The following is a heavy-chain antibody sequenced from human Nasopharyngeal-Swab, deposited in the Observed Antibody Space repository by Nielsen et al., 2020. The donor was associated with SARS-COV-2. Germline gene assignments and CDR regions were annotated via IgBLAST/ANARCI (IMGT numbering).Heavy chain of an antibody. CDR1: GASISSGSYY. CDR2: IYYSGST. D-gene: IGHD3-3*01. Sequence: SETQSLTCTVSGASISSGSYYWGWIRQPPGEGLEWIGYIYYSGSTNYNPSLKSRVTISVDTSKNQFSLKLSSVTAADTAVYYCARGIFGVPLEVYNWFDPWGQGTLVTVSS. CDR3: ARGIFGVPLEVYNWFDP. J-gene: IGHJ5*02. V-gene: IGHV4-61*01.